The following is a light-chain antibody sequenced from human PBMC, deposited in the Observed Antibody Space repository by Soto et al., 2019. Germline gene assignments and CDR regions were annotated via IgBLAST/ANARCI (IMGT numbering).Light chain of an antibody. CDR2: DVS. Sequence: EIMLTQSPGTLSLSPGERAALSCRASRSLSSTSLAWYQQRPGQAPRLLIYDVSSRATGIPDRFSGSGSGTDFTLTINRLEPDDFAVYYCQQYGSSPRTFGQGTKVEIK. J-gene: IGKJ1*01. CDR1: RSLSSTS. V-gene: IGKV3-20*01. CDR3: QQYGSSPRT.